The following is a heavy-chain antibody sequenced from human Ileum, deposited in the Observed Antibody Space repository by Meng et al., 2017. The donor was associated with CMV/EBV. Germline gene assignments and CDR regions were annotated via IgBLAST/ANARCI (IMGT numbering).Heavy chain of an antibody. CDR3: GRGVGSIDPRFDP. CDR2: INPNNGNT. CDR1: AYTFIGYF. D-gene: IGHD1-26*01. J-gene: IGHJ5*02. V-gene: IGHV1-2*02. Sequence: CKASAYTFIGYFMHWVRQGPGQGLEWMGWINPNNGNTNYAQKFQGRVTMTRDTSISTAYMDLSRLTSDDTAVYYCGRGVGSIDPRFDPWGQGTLVTVSS.